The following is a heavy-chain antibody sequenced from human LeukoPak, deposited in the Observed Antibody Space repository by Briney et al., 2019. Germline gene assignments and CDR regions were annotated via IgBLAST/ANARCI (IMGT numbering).Heavy chain of an antibody. D-gene: IGHD2-2*01. CDR1: GFTFSSYA. V-gene: IGHV3-30*04. CDR2: ISYDGSNK. J-gene: IGHJ5*02. Sequence: PGRSLRLSCAASGFTFSSYAMHWVRQAPGKGLEWVAVISYDGSNKYYADSVKGRFTISRDNSKNTLYLQMNSLRAEDTAVYYCARDQGYCSSTSCWFWFDPWGQGTLVTVSS. CDR3: ARDQGYCSSTSCWFWFDP.